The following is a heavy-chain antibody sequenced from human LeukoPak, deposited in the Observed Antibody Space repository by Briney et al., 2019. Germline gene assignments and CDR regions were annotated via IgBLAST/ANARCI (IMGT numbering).Heavy chain of an antibody. CDR2: ISYDGSNK. CDR3: ARDPTGYGDGRLFPDF. D-gene: IGHD4-17*01. Sequence: GGSLRLSCAASGFPFSSYAMHWVRHAPGKGVEWVAVISYDGSNKYYADSVKGRFTNSRDNSKNTLYLQMNSLRAEDTAVYYCARDPTGYGDGRLFPDFWGQGTRVSVSS. CDR1: GFPFSSYA. J-gene: IGHJ4*02. V-gene: IGHV3-30-3*01.